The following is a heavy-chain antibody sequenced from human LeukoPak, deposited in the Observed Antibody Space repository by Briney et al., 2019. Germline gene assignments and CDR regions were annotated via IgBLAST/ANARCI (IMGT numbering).Heavy chain of an antibody. CDR2: ISYDGSNK. CDR3: ARDLYDSSGFDY. D-gene: IGHD3-22*01. Sequence: GGSLRLSCAASGFTFDTYSMNWVRQAPGKGLEWVAVISYDGSNKYYADSVKGRFTISRDNSKNTLYLQMNSLRAEDTAVYYCARDLYDSSGFDYWGQGTLVTVSS. CDR1: GFTFDTYS. V-gene: IGHV3-30*03. J-gene: IGHJ4*02.